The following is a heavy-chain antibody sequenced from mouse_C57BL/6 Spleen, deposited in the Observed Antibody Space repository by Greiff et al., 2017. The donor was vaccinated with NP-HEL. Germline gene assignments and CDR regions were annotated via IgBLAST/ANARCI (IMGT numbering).Heavy chain of an antibody. J-gene: IGHJ3*01. CDR1: GYAFSSYW. Sequence: QVQLQQSGAELVKPGASVKISCKASGYAFSSYWMNWVKQRPGKGLEWIGQIYPGDGDTNYNGKFKGKATLTADKSSSTAYMQLSSLTSEDSAVYFCAREGRDWDGWFAYWGQGTLVTVSA. V-gene: IGHV1-80*01. CDR3: AREGRDWDGWFAY. CDR2: IYPGDGDT. D-gene: IGHD4-1*01.